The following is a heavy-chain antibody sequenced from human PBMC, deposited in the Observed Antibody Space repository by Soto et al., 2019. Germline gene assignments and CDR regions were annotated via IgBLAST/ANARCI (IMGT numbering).Heavy chain of an antibody. CDR2: ISAYNGNT. CDR1: GGTFSSYA. V-gene: IGHV1-18*01. Sequence: GASVKVSCKASGGTFSSYAISWVRQAPGQGLEWMGWISAYNGNTNYAQKLQGRVTMTTDTSTSTAYMELRSLRSDDTAVYYCARSNPYRVNWFDPWGQGTLVTVSS. J-gene: IGHJ5*02. D-gene: IGHD4-4*01. CDR3: ARSNPYRVNWFDP.